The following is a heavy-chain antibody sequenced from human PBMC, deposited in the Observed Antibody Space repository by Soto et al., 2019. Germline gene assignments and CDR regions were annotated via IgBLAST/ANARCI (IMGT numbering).Heavy chain of an antibody. CDR3: ARDYGYYYDSSGYYYFDY. D-gene: IGHD3-22*01. V-gene: IGHV1-69*13. CDR2: IIPIFGTA. Sequence: GASVKVSCKASGGTFSSYAISWVRQAPGQGLEWMGGIIPIFGTANYAQKFQGRVTITADESTSTAYMELSSLRSGDTAVYYCARDYGYYYDSSGYYYFDYWGQGTLVTVSS. J-gene: IGHJ4*02. CDR1: GGTFSSYA.